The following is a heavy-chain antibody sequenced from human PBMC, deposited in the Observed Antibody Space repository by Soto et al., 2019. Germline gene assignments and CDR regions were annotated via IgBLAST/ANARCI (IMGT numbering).Heavy chain of an antibody. J-gene: IGHJ5*02. CDR1: SGTSSSSNW. V-gene: IGHV4-4*02. D-gene: IGHD2-15*01. Sequence: QVQLQESGPGLVKPSGTLSLTCAVSSGTSSSSNWWTWVRQPPGKGLEWIGEINQSGSPNDIPSVRSRVTISVDKSKSQFFLKLSSVTAADTAIYYCAVLGMVAAHREFDPWGQGTLGTVSS. CDR3: AVLGMVAAHREFDP. CDR2: INQSGSP.